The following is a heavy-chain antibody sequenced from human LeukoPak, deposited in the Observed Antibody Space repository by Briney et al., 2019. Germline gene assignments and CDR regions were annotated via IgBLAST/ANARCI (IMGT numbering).Heavy chain of an antibody. D-gene: IGHD3-10*01. J-gene: IGHJ4*02. V-gene: IGHV4-4*07. CDR2: IYTSGST. CDR1: GGSISSYY. CDR3: ASSPTYYYGSGRPHRYFDY. Sequence: SETLSLTCTVSGGSISSYYWSWIRQPAGKGLEWIGRIYTSGSTNYNPSLKSRVTMSVDTSKNQFSLKLSSVTAADTAVYYCASSPTYYYGSGRPHRYFDYWGQGTLVTVSS.